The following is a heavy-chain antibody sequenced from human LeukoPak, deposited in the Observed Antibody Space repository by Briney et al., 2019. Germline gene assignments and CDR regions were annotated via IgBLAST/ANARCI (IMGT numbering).Heavy chain of an antibody. CDR1: GFTFSSYA. V-gene: IGHV3-30*04. CDR2: ISYDGSNK. J-gene: IGHJ4*02. CDR3: ARDEGNLIAAAGFFDY. D-gene: IGHD6-13*01. Sequence: GGSLRLSCAASGFTFSSYAMHWVRQAPGKGLEWVAVISYDGSNKYYADSVKGRFTISRDNSKNTLYLQMNSLRAEDTAVYYCARDEGNLIAAAGFFDYWGQGTLVTVSS.